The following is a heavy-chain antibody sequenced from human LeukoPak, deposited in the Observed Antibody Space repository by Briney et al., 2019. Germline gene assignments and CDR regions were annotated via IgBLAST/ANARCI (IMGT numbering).Heavy chain of an antibody. J-gene: IGHJ4*02. CDR2: IGIAGDT. CDR1: GFTFTNYD. D-gene: IGHD6-19*01. CDR3: VRGGSGWYYFDY. V-gene: IGHV3-13*04. Sequence: GGSLRLSCAASGFTFTNYDMHWVRQVTGKGLEWVSAIGIAGDTYYPGSVRGRFTFSRENAKNSLYLQMNSLRDGDTAVYYCVRGGSGWYYFDYWGQGTLVTVPS.